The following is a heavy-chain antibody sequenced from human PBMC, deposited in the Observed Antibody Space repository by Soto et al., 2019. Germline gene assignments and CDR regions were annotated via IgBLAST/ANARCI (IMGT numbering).Heavy chain of an antibody. CDR3: ARAGQLLPLSY. CDR1: GYTFTSYT. V-gene: IGHV1-3*01. D-gene: IGHD1-26*01. Sequence: ASVKVSCKASGYTFTSYTMHWVRQAPGQRLEWMGWINAGNGNTKYSQKFQGRVTITRDTSASTAYMELSSLRSEDTAVYYCARAGQLLPLSYWGHGTLVIVSS. CDR2: INAGNGNT. J-gene: IGHJ4*01.